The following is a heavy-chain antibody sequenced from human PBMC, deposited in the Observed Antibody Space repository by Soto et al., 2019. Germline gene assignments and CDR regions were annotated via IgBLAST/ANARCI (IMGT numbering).Heavy chain of an antibody. Sequence: QVQLVQSGAEVKKPGSSVKVSCKASGGTFSSYAISWLRQAPGQGLEWMGGIIPIFGTANYAQKFQGRVTSTGDESTSTAYMELSSLRSDDTAVYYCATAERDGYFYYWGQGTLVTVSS. D-gene: IGHD2-15*01. CDR2: IIPIFGTA. V-gene: IGHV1-69*01. CDR1: GGTFSSYA. J-gene: IGHJ4*02. CDR3: ATAERDGYFYY.